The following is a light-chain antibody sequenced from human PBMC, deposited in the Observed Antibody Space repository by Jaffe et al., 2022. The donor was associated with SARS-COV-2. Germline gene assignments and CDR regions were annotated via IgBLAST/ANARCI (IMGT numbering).Light chain of an antibody. Sequence: IVLTQSPDSLAVSLGERATINCKSSQSVLYDSNNHNYLSWYQQKPGQPPKLLIYWASTRESGVSDRFSGSGSGTDFTLTISSLQAEDVAVYYCQHRGTFGQGTKVEIK. CDR1: QSVLYDSNNHNY. J-gene: IGKJ1*01. CDR3: QHRGT. V-gene: IGKV4-1*01. CDR2: WAS.